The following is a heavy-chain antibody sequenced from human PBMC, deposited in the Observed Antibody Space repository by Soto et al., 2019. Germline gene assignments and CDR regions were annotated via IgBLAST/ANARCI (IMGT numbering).Heavy chain of an antibody. Sequence: EVQLVESGGGLIQPGGSLRLSCAASGFTVSSKYMTWVRQAPGKGLEWVSVIYGGGTTYYADSVKGRVTIARDNSKSPLYLHVTSLSAADTAVYYCVQTSGWPGFDFWGQGTLVTVSS. V-gene: IGHV3-53*01. CDR1: GFTVSSKY. CDR3: VQTSGWPGFDF. CDR2: IYGGGTT. D-gene: IGHD6-19*01. J-gene: IGHJ4*02.